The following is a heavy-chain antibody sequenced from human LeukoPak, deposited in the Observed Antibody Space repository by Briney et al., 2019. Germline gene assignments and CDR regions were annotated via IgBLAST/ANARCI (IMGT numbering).Heavy chain of an antibody. V-gene: IGHV4-34*01. J-gene: IGHJ5*02. CDR1: GGSFSGYY. Sequence: SETLSLTCAVYGGSFSGYYWSWIRQPPGKGLEWIGEINHSGSTNYNPSLKSRVTISVDTSKNQFSLKLSSVTAAVTAVYYCARASPPWELLRGYNWFDPWGQGTLATVSS. D-gene: IGHD1-26*01. CDR3: ARASPPWELLRGYNWFDP. CDR2: INHSGST.